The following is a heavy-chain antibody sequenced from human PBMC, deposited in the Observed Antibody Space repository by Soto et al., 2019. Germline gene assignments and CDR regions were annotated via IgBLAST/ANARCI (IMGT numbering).Heavy chain of an antibody. CDR2: IHPDGSER. J-gene: IGHJ4*02. CDR3: VRAAPFDGLWSGYQPLDH. Sequence: GGSLRLSRAASGFTLTPYWMSWAPPAPGKGLEWVANIHPDGSERYYVDSVKGRFTISRDNTKNSVYLQMDSLRVEDTALYYCVRAAPFDGLWSGYQPLDHWGQGTPVTVSS. V-gene: IGHV3-7*01. CDR1: GFTLTPYW. D-gene: IGHD3-3*01.